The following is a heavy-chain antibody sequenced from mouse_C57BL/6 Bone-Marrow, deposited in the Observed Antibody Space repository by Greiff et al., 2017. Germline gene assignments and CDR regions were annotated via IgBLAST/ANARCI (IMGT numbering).Heavy chain of an antibody. CDR3: TRSFITTVVAFDY. J-gene: IGHJ2*01. Sequence: VKLMESGAELVRPVASVTLSCKASGYTFTDYEMHWVKQTPVHGLEWIGAIDPETGGTAYNQKFKGKAILTADKSSSTAYMELRSLTSEDSAVYYCTRSFITTVVAFDYWGQGTTLTVSS. CDR2: IDPETGGT. D-gene: IGHD1-1*01. V-gene: IGHV1-15*01. CDR1: GYTFTDYE.